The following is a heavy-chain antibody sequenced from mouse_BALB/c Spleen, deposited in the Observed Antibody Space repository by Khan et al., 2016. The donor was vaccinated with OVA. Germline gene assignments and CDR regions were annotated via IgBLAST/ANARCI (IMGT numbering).Heavy chain of an antibody. D-gene: IGHD2-14*01. CDR1: GFSLSRYN. J-gene: IGHJ4*01. CDR3: ARAYYRSDGYYAMDY. V-gene: IGHV2-6-4*01. CDR2: IWGGGGT. Sequence: VQLQESGPGLVAPSQSLSITCTVSGFSLSRYNIHWVRQPPGKGLEWLGMIWGGGGTDYNSTLKSRLSISTDNSKSHVFLKMNSLQTEDSAMYYCARAYYRSDGYYAMDYWGQGTSVTVSS.